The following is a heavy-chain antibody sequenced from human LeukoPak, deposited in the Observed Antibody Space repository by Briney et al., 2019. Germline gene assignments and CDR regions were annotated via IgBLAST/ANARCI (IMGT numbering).Heavy chain of an antibody. Sequence: SATRSLTWAVDGGSFSGYYWRGIRRPPGKGLEWIGEINDSGSTNYNPSLKSRVTISVDTSKNQFSLKLSSVTAADTAVYYCARVGYSGYDFYGMDVWGKGTTVTVSS. V-gene: IGHV4-34*01. D-gene: IGHD5-12*01. CDR3: ARVGYSGYDFYGMDV. CDR2: INDSGST. CDR1: GGSFSGYY. J-gene: IGHJ6*04.